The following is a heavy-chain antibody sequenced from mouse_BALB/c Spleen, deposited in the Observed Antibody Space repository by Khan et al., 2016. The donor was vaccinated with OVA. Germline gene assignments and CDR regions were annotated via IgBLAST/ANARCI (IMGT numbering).Heavy chain of an antibody. J-gene: IGHJ3*01. CDR3: ARGYYGDPFAY. D-gene: IGHD2-13*01. V-gene: IGHV5-4*02. CDR1: GFTFSDYY. Sequence: EVELVESGGGLVKPGGSLKLSCAASGFTFSDYYMYWVRQSPEKRLEWVATISDGGSYTYFPDSVKGRFTISRDDVKNNLYLQMNSLKSEDTAMYYWARGYYGDPFAYWGQGTLVTVSA. CDR2: ISDGGSYT.